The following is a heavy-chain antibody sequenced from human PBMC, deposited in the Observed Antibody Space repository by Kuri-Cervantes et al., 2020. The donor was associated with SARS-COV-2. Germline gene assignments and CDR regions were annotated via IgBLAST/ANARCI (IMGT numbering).Heavy chain of an antibody. CDR2: ISPYNFNT. D-gene: IGHD2-2*01. Sequence: ASVKVSCKASGYTFINYGISWVRQAPGQGLEWMGWISPYNFNTNYAQKFQGRVTMTTDTSTSTAYMELRSLRSDDTAVYYCARDPHIVVVPAAQGWFDPWGQGTLVTVSS. J-gene: IGHJ5*02. CDR3: ARDPHIVVVPAAQGWFDP. CDR1: GYTFINYG. V-gene: IGHV1-18*01.